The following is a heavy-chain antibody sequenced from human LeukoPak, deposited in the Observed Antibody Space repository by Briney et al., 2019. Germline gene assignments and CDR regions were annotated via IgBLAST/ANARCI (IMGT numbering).Heavy chain of an antibody. J-gene: IGHJ4*02. CDR3: VKITSVTGGDC. V-gene: IGHV3-64D*09. CDR2: ISNNGGSS. D-gene: IGHD1-1*01. CDR1: GFTFSSYA. Sequence: GGSLRLSCAASGFTFSSYAMSWVRQAPGKGLEYVSGISNNGGSSFYADSVKGRFTISRDNSKNTLYLQMSSLRAEDTAVYYCVKITSVTGGDCWGQGTRLTVSS.